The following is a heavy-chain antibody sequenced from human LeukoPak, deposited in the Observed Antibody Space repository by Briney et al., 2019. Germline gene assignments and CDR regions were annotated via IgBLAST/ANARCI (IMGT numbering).Heavy chain of an antibody. Sequence: PGGSLRLSCAASGFTFSSYEMNWVRQAPGKGLEWVSYISSSGYTIHYADSVKGRSTISRDNAKNSLYLQMNSLRAEDTAVYYCARGRDGYNMYHFDYWGQGTLVTVSS. CDR2: ISSSGYTI. CDR3: ARGRDGYNMYHFDY. V-gene: IGHV3-48*03. D-gene: IGHD5-24*01. CDR1: GFTFSSYE. J-gene: IGHJ4*02.